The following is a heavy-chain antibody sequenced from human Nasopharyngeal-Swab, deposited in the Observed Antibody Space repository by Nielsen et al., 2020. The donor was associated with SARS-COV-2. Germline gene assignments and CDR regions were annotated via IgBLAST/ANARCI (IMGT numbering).Heavy chain of an antibody. D-gene: IGHD6-13*01. CDR2: ISSSSSYI. V-gene: IGHV3-21*01. J-gene: IGHJ4*02. Sequence: WIRQPPGKGLEWVSSISSSSSYIYYADSVKGRFTISRDNAKNSLYLQMNNLRAEDTAVYYCARVAGLIAAAGDYWGQGTLVTVSS. CDR3: ARVAGLIAAAGDY.